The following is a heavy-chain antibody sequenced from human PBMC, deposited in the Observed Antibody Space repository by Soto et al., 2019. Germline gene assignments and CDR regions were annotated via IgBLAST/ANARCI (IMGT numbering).Heavy chain of an antibody. CDR1: GGTFSSYA. J-gene: IGHJ4*02. CDR2: IVPIFGTA. CDR3: ARGRWLQFSQYYFDY. Sequence: QVQLVQSGAEVKKPESSVNVSCKACGGTFSSYAIRWVRQAPGQGLERMGGIVPIFGTANYAQKFQGRVTITADESTSTAYMELSSLRSEDTAVYYCARGRWLQFSQYYFDYWGQGTLVTVSS. V-gene: IGHV1-69*12. D-gene: IGHD5-12*01.